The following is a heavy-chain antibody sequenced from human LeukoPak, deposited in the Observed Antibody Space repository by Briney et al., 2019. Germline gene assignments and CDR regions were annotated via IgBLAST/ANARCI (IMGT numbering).Heavy chain of an antibody. D-gene: IGHD3-10*01. V-gene: IGHV3-72*01. CDR2: TRNKANGYTT. CDR3: ASLYGSGKRWVDP. Sequence: SGGSLRLSCAASGFTFSDHYMDWVRQAPGKGLEWVGRTRNKANGYTTEYAASVKGRFTISRDDSKNSLYLQMNSLKTEDTAVYYCASLYGSGKRWVDPWGQGTLVTVSS. CDR1: GFTFSDHY. J-gene: IGHJ5*02.